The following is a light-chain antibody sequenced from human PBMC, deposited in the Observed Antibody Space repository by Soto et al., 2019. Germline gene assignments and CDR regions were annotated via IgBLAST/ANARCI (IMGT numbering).Light chain of an antibody. V-gene: IGKV3-20*01. CDR1: QSVSSSY. J-gene: IGKJ2*01. CDR3: QQYGSSPA. Sequence: EIVLTQSPGTLSLSPGERATLSCRASQSVSSSYLAWYQRKPGQAPRLLIYGASSRATGIPDRFSGSGSGTAFTLTISRLEPEDFAVYYCQQYGSSPAFGQGTKLEIK. CDR2: GAS.